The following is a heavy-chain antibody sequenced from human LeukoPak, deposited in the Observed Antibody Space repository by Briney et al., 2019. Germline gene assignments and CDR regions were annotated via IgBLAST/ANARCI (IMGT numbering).Heavy chain of an antibody. J-gene: IGHJ4*02. CDR1: GFSFSDYE. CDR3: ARRSSGWHHYFDY. Sequence: HSGGSLGLSCAASGFSFSDYEMNWVRQAPGKGLEWVSYISSSGSTIYYADSVKGRFTISRDNAKNSLYLQMNSLRAEDTAVYYCARRSSGWHHYFDYWGQGTLVTVSS. CDR2: ISSSGSTI. V-gene: IGHV3-48*03. D-gene: IGHD6-19*01.